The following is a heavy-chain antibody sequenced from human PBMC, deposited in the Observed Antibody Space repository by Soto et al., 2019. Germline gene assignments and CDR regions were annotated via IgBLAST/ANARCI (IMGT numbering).Heavy chain of an antibody. D-gene: IGHD2-15*01. V-gene: IGHV1-18*04. J-gene: IGHJ6*02. CDR1: GYTFISHG. Sequence: QVQLVQSGVEVKKPGASVKVSCKASGYTFISHGISWVRQAPGQGLEWMGWISGKNGNTNYAQKLQGRVTLTTDTSTSTAYMALRSLRSDATDVYYCARVSSSIVVVPDYGMDVWGQGTTVTVSS. CDR3: ARVSSSIVVVPDYGMDV. CDR2: ISGKNGNT.